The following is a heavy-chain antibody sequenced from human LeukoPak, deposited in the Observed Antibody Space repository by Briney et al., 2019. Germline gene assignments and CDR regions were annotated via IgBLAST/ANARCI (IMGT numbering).Heavy chain of an antibody. CDR3: AREHYDFWSGYSPLDY. CDR2: INPNSGGT. Sequence: ASVKVSCKASGYTFTGYYMHWVRQAPGQELEWMGWINPNSGGTNYAQKFQGRVTMTRDTSISTAYMELSRLRSDDTAVYYCAREHYDFWSGYSPLDYWGQGTLVTVSS. D-gene: IGHD3-3*01. CDR1: GYTFTGYY. J-gene: IGHJ4*02. V-gene: IGHV1-2*02.